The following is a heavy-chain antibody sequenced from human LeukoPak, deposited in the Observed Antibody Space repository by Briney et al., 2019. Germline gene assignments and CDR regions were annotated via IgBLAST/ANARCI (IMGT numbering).Heavy chain of an antibody. J-gene: IGHJ4*02. CDR3: ASPETGGFFDY. Sequence: GVSLRLSWVASGFSFSSHWVHWVRLVPGEVRVWVSRINGDVSSTNYAGSVKGRFTISRDNAKNMLYLQMNSLTIEDTAVYYCASPETGGFFDYWGQGTLVTVAS. CDR1: GFSFSSHW. V-gene: IGHV3-74*01. CDR2: INGDVSST. D-gene: IGHD7-27*01.